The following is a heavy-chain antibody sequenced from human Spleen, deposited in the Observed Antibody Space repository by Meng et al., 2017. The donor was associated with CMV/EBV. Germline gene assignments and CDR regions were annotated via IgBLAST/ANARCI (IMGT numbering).Heavy chain of an antibody. D-gene: IGHD3-3*01. Sequence: GESLKISCAASGFTFSSYWMHWVRQAPGKGLVWVSCVNNDGTTTTYAGSVKGRFTISRDNAKNTLYLQMSSLRAEDTAVYYCAREGGALEWLLGDYYYYGMDVWGQGTTVTVSS. CDR2: VNNDGTTT. CDR3: AREGGALEWLLGDYYYYGMDV. V-gene: IGHV3-74*01. CDR1: GFTFSSYW. J-gene: IGHJ6*02.